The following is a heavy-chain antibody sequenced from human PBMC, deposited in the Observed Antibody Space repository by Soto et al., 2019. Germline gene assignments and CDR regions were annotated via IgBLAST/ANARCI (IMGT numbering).Heavy chain of an antibody. CDR1: GFKFSNYA. Sequence: GGSLILSCAASGFKFSNYAISWVRQAPGKGLEWVSSISGSGANTYYADSVKGRFTISRDNSKNTLFLQMNSLRAEDTAIYYCVKGIRSSSDYWGQGTQVNVSS. J-gene: IGHJ4*02. V-gene: IGHV3-23*01. CDR3: VKGIRSSSDY. D-gene: IGHD6-6*01. CDR2: ISGSGANT.